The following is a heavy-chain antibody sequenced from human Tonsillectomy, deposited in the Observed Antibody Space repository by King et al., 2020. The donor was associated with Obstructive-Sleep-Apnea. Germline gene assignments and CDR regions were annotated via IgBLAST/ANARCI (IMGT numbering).Heavy chain of an antibody. V-gene: IGHV2-5*02. J-gene: IGHJ3*02. Sequence: ITLKESGPTLVKPTQTLSLTCTFSGCSLSTSGVCAGCFRQPPGKALEWLALIYLDDDQCYCPSLMSRLTVTKETSKNQLVLTMTNMDPVDTATYYCAHRARGDAFDIWGQGTMVTVSS. CDR3: AHRARGDAFDI. CDR1: GCSLSTSGVC. CDR2: IYLDDDQ. D-gene: IGHD3-10*01.